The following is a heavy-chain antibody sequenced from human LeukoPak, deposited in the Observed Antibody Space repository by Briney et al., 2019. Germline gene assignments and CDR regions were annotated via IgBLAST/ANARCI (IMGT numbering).Heavy chain of an antibody. CDR2: ISWNSGSI. CDR1: GFTFDDYA. CDR3: AKGSGGYYDSSGSDY. V-gene: IGHV3-9*01. J-gene: IGHJ4*02. D-gene: IGHD3-22*01. Sequence: GGSLRLSCAASGFTFDDYAMHWVRQAPGKRLEWVPGISWNSGSIGYADSVKGRFTISRDNAKNSLYLQMNSLRAEDTALYYCAKGSGGYYDSSGSDYWGQGTLVTVSP.